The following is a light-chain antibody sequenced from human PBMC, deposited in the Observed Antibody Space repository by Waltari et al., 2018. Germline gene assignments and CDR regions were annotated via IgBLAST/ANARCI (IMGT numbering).Light chain of an antibody. V-gene: IGKV3-20*01. J-gene: IGKJ1*01. Sequence: CRASQSVNRALAWYQQKPGQAPRLLIYGASSRATDIPDRFSGSGSGTDFSLTISRLEPEDFAVYYCQHYVRLPATFGQGTKVEIK. CDR1: QSVNRA. CDR2: GAS. CDR3: QHYVRLPAT.